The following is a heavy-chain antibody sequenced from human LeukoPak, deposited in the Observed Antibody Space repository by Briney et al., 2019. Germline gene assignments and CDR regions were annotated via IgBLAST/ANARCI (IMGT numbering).Heavy chain of an antibody. Sequence: GGSLRLSCAASGFTFDDYAMHWVRQAPGKGLEWVSGISWNSGNIGYADSVKGRFTISRDNVKNSLYLQMNSLRAEDTAVYYCARDYRPIDYWGQGTLVTVSS. V-gene: IGHV3-9*01. CDR3: ARDYRPIDY. CDR2: ISWNSGNI. CDR1: GFTFDDYA. J-gene: IGHJ4*02. D-gene: IGHD3-16*02.